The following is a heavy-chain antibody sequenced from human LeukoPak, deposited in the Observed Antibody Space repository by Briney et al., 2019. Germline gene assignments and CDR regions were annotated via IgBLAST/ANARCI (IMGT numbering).Heavy chain of an antibody. CDR3: ASYGKGNFTGTIDY. J-gene: IGHJ4*02. CDR2: ISSSSSYI. D-gene: IGHD4-17*01. V-gene: IGHV3-21*01. CDR1: GFTFSSYS. Sequence: GGSLRLSCAASGFTFSSYSMNWVRQAPGKGLEWVSSISSSSSYIYYADSVKGRFTISRDNAKNSLYLQMNSLRAEDTAVYYCASYGKGNFTGTIDYWGQGTLVTVSS.